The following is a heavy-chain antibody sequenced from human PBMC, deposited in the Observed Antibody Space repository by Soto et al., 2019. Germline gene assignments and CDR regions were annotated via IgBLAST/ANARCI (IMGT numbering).Heavy chain of an antibody. D-gene: IGHD2-15*01. V-gene: IGHV3-23*01. J-gene: IGHJ6*02. CDR3: AKGITDTGGYYYYSMDV. Sequence: PGGSLRLSCVDSGLTFSSYAMAWVRQAPGKGLDWVSVISGIGDITYSADSVKGRFTNSRDNSKNILYLQMNSLRAEDTAVYYCAKGITDTGGYYYYSMDVWGQGTAVTVSS. CDR2: ISGIGDIT. CDR1: GLTFSSYA.